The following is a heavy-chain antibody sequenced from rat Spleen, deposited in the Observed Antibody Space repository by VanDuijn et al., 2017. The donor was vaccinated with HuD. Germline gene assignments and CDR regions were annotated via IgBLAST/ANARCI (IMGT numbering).Heavy chain of an antibody. D-gene: IGHD1-1*01. CDR1: GFSLTSYH. Sequence: QVQLKESGPGLVQPSQTLSLTCTVSGFSLTSYHVSWVRQPPGKGLEWMGVIWTAGSTAYNSLLKSRLSISRDISKSQVFLKLNILQTEDTAIYYCTREGYYYSGDGVMDAWGQGASVTVSS. CDR3: TREGYYYSGDGVMDA. V-gene: IGHV2-43*01. J-gene: IGHJ4*01. CDR2: IWTAGST.